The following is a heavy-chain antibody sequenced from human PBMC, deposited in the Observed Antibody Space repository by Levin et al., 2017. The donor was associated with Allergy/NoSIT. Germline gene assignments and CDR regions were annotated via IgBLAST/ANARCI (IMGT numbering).Heavy chain of an antibody. Sequence: LTCVASGFTFSDYGMHWVRQAPGRGLEWVGVISFDGSDDSNRFYSDSVKGRFTISRDNSINTLYLHMNSLRPEDTAVYYCAKVRDYIRGSFRASVYYGMDVWGQGTTVTVFS. CDR2: ISFDGSDDSNR. D-gene: IGHD3-16*02. V-gene: IGHV3-30*18. CDR3: AKVRDYIRGSFRASVYYGMDV. J-gene: IGHJ6*02. CDR1: GFTFSDYG.